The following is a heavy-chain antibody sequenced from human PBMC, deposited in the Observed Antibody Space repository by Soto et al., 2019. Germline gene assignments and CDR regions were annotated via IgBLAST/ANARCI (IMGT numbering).Heavy chain of an antibody. CDR1: GYTFSTYY. CDR2: INPSGGST. Sequence: ASAKVSSKASGYTFSTYYMHWVRQAPGQGYEWMGIINPSGGSTTYAQKFQGRVTMTRDTSTTTVYMELSSLKSEDTAVYYCARYDYNGYYFDYWGQGTLVTVSS. V-gene: IGHV1-46*01. CDR3: ARYDYNGYYFDY. D-gene: IGHD4-4*01. J-gene: IGHJ4*02.